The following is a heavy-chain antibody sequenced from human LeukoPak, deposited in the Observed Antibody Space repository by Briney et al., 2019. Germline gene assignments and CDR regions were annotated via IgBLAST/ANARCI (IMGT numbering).Heavy chain of an antibody. V-gene: IGHV3-33*08. CDR1: GFSFSNYA. Sequence: PGGSLRLSCVSSGFSFSNYAMSRVRQAPGKGLEWVAVIWYDGSNKYYADSVKGRFTISRDNSKNTLYLQMNSLRAEDTAVYYCARDVSSSPMYYYYGMDVWGQGTTVTVSS. CDR3: ARDVSSSPMYYYYGMDV. J-gene: IGHJ6*02. CDR2: IWYDGSNK. D-gene: IGHD5/OR15-5a*01.